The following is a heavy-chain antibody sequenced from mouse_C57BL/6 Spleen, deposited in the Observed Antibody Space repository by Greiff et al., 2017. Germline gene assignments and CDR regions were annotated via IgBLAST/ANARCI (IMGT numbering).Heavy chain of an antibody. CDR3: TRRERGYFDV. CDR2: IDPETGGT. CDR1: GYTFTDYE. J-gene: IGHJ1*03. Sequence: QVQLKQSGAELVRPGASVTLSCKASGYTFTDYEMHWVKQTPVHGLEWIGAIDPETGGTAYNQKFKGKAILTADKSSSTAYMELRSLTSEDSAVYYCTRRERGYFDVWGTGTTVTVSS. V-gene: IGHV1-15*01.